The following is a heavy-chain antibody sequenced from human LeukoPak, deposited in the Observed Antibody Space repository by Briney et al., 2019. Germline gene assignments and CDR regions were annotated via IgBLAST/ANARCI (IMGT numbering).Heavy chain of an antibody. CDR1: GYRFTSYW. Sequence: GGSLKISCKGSGYRFTSYWIGWVRPMPGKGLGWMVIIYPGDSDTRYSPSFQGQVTISADQSISIAYLQWSSLKASDTAMYYCARPVDRGWYSLTDWGQGTLVTVSS. D-gene: IGHD6-19*01. J-gene: IGHJ4*02. V-gene: IGHV5-51*01. CDR2: IYPGDSDT. CDR3: ARPVDRGWYSLTD.